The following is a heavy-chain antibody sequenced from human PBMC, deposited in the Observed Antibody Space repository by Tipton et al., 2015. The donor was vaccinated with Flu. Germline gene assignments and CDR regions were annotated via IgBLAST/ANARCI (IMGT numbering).Heavy chain of an antibody. V-gene: IGHV4-38-2*02. D-gene: IGHD3-3*01. CDR1: GYSISSGYY. J-gene: IGHJ4*02. CDR2: IYHSGST. Sequence: TLSLTCTVSGYSISSGYYWGWIRQPPGKGLEWIGSIYHSGSTYYNPFLKSRVTISVDTSKNQFSLKLSSVTAADTAVYYCARAVTIFGVVIIQGYFDYWGQGTLVTVSS. CDR3: ARAVTIFGVVIIQGYFDY.